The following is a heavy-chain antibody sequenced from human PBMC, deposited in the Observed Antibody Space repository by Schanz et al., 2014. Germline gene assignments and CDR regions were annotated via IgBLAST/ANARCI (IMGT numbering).Heavy chain of an antibody. CDR2: IIPSLGLA. CDR1: GDTFSKYN. Sequence: QVQLVQSGAEVKKPGSSVKVSCQAFGDTFSKYNIMWVRQAPGQGLEWMGRIIPSLGLAKYEQKFQDKVTITADTSTTTAYMELSGLRSEDTAVYYCARDRLECGAECYSVEVFEIWGQGTLVTVSS. D-gene: IGHD2-21*01. CDR3: ARDRLECGAECYSVEVFEI. J-gene: IGHJ4*02. V-gene: IGHV1-69*04.